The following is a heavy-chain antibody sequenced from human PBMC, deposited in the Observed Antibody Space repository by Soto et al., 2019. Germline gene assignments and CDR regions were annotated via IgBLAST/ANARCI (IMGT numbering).Heavy chain of an antibody. CDR3: ARSQITMVRGVIIPNWFDP. J-gene: IGHJ5*02. Sequence: PSETLSLTCTVSGGSISSSSYYWGWIRQPPGKGLEWIGSIYYSGSTYYNPSLKSRVTISVDTSKNQFSLKLSSVTAADTAVYYCARSQITMVRGVIIPNWFDPWGQGTLVT. CDR2: IYYSGST. D-gene: IGHD3-10*01. CDR1: GGSISSSSYY. V-gene: IGHV4-39*01.